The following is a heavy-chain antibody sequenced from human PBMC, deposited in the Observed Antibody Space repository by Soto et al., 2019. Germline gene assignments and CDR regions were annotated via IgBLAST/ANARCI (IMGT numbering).Heavy chain of an antibody. D-gene: IGHD3-3*01. CDR1: GGTFSSYA. Sequence: GASVKVSCKASGGTFSSYAISWVRRAPGQGLEWMGGIIPIFGTANYAQKFQGRVTITADESTSTAYMELSSLRSEDTAVYYCARGQADFWSKQYYYYGMDVWGQGTTVTVSS. CDR3: ARGQADFWSKQYYYYGMDV. CDR2: IIPIFGTA. V-gene: IGHV1-69*13. J-gene: IGHJ6*02.